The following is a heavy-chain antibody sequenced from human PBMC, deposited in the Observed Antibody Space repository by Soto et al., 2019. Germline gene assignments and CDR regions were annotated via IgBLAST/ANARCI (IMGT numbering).Heavy chain of an antibody. CDR1: GFTFNNYA. CDR2: VSSDGGTP. J-gene: IGHJ4*02. Sequence: EVQLVESGGGLVQPGGSLRLSCSASGFTFNNYAMHWVRQAPGKGLEYVSTVSSDGGTPYYADSVKGRFTISRDNSKNTLYLQMSSVRAEDTAAYYCGMGYYFDYWGQGTLVTVSS. CDR3: GMGYYFDY. D-gene: IGHD3-16*01. V-gene: IGHV3-64D*06.